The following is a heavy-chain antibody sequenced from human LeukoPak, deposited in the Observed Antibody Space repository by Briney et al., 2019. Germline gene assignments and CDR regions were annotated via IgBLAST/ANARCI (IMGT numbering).Heavy chain of an antibody. D-gene: IGHD2-2*01. CDR3: ARQRQEYAYFDY. CDR2: IYPGDSDT. V-gene: IGHV5-51*01. CDR1: GYSFSSNW. Sequence: GESLKISCKGSGYSFSSNWIGWVRQMPGKGLEWMGIIYPGDSDTRYSPSFQGQVTFSADKSISTAYLQWSSLKASDTAMYYCARQRQEYAYFDYWGQGTLVTVSS. J-gene: IGHJ4*02.